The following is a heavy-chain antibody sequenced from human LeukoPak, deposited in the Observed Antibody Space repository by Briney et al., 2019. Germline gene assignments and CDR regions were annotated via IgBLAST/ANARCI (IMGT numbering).Heavy chain of an antibody. J-gene: IGHJ4*02. CDR2: IYYSGST. V-gene: IGHV4-59*01. Sequence: SETLSLTCTVSGGSISSYYWSWIRQPPGKGLEWIGYIYYSGSTNYNPSLKSRVTISVDTSKNQFSLKLSSVTAADTAVYYCARVRAGIVHYWGQGTLVTVSS. D-gene: IGHD1-26*01. CDR1: GGSISSYY. CDR3: ARVRAGIVHY.